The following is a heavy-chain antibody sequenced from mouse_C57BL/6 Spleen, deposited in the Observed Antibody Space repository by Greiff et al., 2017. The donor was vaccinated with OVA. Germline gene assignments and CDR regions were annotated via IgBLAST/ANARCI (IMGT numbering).Heavy chain of an antibody. V-gene: IGHV2-5*01. CDR2: IWRGGST. CDR3: AKNYYGSSSWYFDF. D-gene: IGHD1-1*01. J-gene: IGHJ1*03. Sequence: QVQLQQSGPGLVQPSQSLSITCTVSGFSLTSYGVHWVRQSPGKGLEWLGVIWRGGSTDYTAAFMSRLSITKDNSKSQVFFKMNSLQADDTAIYYCAKNYYGSSSWYFDFWGTGTTVTVSS. CDR1: GFSLTSYG.